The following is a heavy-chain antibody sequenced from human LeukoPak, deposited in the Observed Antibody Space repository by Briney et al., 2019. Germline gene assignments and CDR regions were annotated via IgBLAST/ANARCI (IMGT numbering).Heavy chain of an antibody. CDR1: GGTFSSYA. J-gene: IGHJ4*02. CDR2: TIPIFGTA. D-gene: IGHD3-10*01. Sequence: SVKVSCKASGGTFSSYAISWVRQAPGQGLEWMGGTIPIFGTANYAQKFQGRVTITADKSTSTAYMELSSLRSEDTAVYYCARDRHVPDRYGSGSYFDYWGQGTLVTVSS. CDR3: ARDRHVPDRYGSGSYFDY. V-gene: IGHV1-69*06.